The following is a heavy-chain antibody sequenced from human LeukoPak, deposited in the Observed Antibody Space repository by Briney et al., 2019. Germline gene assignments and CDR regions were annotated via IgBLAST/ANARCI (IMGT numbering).Heavy chain of an antibody. V-gene: IGHV1-8*01. CDR2: MNPNSGNT. CDR3: ARRIRGAPTGY. J-gene: IGHJ4*02. Sequence: ASVKVSCKASGYTFTTYDLNWVRQATGQGLEWMGWMNPNSGNTGYAQKFQGRVTMTRNISITTAYMELSNLTSEDTAVYYCARRIRGAPTGYWGQGTLVTVSS. D-gene: IGHD3-10*01. CDR1: GYTFTTYD.